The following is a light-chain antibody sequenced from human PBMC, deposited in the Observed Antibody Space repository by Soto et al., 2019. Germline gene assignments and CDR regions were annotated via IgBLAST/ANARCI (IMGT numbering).Light chain of an antibody. J-gene: IGKJ1*01. CDR1: QRVSSTY. CDR3: QKYETSLGLT. Sequence: EILFTQSPGTLSLSPGERSTLSCRASQRVSSTYLAWYQQKPGQAPRLLIYGTSSRATGIPTRFSGSGSGTDFTLSITRLEPEDFAVYYCQKYETSLGLTFGQGTKGDIK. V-gene: IGKV3-20*01. CDR2: GTS.